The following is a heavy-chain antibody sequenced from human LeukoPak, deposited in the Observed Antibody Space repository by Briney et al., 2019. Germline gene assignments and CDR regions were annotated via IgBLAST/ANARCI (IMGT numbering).Heavy chain of an antibody. V-gene: IGHV5-51*01. Sequence: GESLKISCQASGYSFTNYWIGWVRQMPGKGLEWMGIIYPGDSDTRYSSSFQGQVTTSADKSITTAYLQWSSLKASDTAIYYCARQDSSRYDYWGQGTLVTVSS. CDR2: IYPGDSDT. D-gene: IGHD3-22*01. CDR3: ARQDSSRYDY. J-gene: IGHJ4*02. CDR1: GYSFTNYW.